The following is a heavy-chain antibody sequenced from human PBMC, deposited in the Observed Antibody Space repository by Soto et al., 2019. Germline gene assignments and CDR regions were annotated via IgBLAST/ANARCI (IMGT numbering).Heavy chain of an antibody. D-gene: IGHD6-13*01. J-gene: IGHJ4*02. CDR2: IIPIFGTA. V-gene: IGHV1-69*05. CDR1: GGTFSSYA. CDR3: ARGVRQQADDY. Sequence: SVKVSCKASGGTFSSYAISWVRQAPGQGLEWMGGIIPIFGTANYAQKFQGRVTITTDKSTSTAYMELRSLRSDDTAVYYCARGVRQQADDYWGQGTLVTVSS.